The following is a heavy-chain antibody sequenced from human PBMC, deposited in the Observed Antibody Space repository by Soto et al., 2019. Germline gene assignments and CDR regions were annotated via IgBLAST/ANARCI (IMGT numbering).Heavy chain of an antibody. CDR1: GGSISSYC. D-gene: IGHD2-15*01. Sequence: SETLSLTCTVSGGSISSYCWSWIRQPPGKGLEWIWYTYYSGSTYYNPSLNSRVTISVYTSKNQFSLKLSSVTAADTAVYYCARHTPAISISDHWGQGTLVTVSS. J-gene: IGHJ4*02. CDR3: ARHTPAISISDH. V-gene: IGHV4-59*04. CDR2: TYYSGST.